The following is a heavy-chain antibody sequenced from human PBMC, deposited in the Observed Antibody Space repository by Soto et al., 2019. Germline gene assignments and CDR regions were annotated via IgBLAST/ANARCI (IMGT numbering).Heavy chain of an antibody. CDR3: ARVIATAVHWFDP. J-gene: IGHJ5*02. Sequence: SETLSLTCAVYGGSFSGYYWTWIRQPPGTGLEWIGEINHSGSTNYNPSLKSRVTISVDTSKNQFSLKLTSVTAADTAVYYCARVIATAVHWFDPWGQGTLVTVSS. CDR1: GGSFSGYY. CDR2: INHSGST. V-gene: IGHV4-34*01. D-gene: IGHD6-13*01.